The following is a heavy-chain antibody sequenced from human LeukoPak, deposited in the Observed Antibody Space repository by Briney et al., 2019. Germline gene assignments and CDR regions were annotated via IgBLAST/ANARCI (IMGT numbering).Heavy chain of an antibody. Sequence: GGSLRLSCAASGFTFSSYAMHWVRQAPGKGLEWVAVISYDGSNKYYADSVKGRFTISRDNSKNTLYLQMNSLRAEDTAVYYCARDKLLWFGESYNWFDPWGQGTLVTVSS. CDR1: GFTFSSYA. CDR3: ARDKLLWFGESYNWFDP. V-gene: IGHV3-30-3*01. CDR2: ISYDGSNK. J-gene: IGHJ5*02. D-gene: IGHD3-10*01.